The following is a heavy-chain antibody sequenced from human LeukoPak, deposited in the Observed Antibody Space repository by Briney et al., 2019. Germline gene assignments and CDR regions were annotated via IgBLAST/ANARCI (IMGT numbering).Heavy chain of an antibody. D-gene: IGHD4-17*01. Sequence: PGRSLRLSCAASGFTFSDYAMSWVRPAPGKGREGVASIKQDGSEKYYVDAVKGRFTISRDNAKNPLYLQMNSLRAEDTAVYYCARDYLRTTVTAPWYFDLWGRGTLVTVSS. J-gene: IGHJ2*01. CDR3: ARDYLRTTVTAPWYFDL. V-gene: IGHV3-7*01. CDR2: IKQDGSEK. CDR1: GFTFSDYA.